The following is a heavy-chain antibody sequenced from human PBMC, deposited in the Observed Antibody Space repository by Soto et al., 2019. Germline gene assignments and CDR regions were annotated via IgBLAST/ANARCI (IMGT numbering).Heavy chain of an antibody. CDR2: INPSGGST. J-gene: IGHJ6*02. CDR1: GYTFTNDY. CDR3: AREASKYSGMDV. Sequence: VAPVKAYCKASGYTFTNDYMHCGRQATGQGLEWMGVINPSGGSTTYAQKFQGRVTMTRDTYTSTVYMELSSLISEDTTEYYCAREASKYSGMDVWGQGTTVTVSS. V-gene: IGHV1-46*01. D-gene: IGHD2-21*01.